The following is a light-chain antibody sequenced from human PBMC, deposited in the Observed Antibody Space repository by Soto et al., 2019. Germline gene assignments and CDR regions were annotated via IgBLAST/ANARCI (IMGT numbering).Light chain of an antibody. Sequence: QSALTQPASVSGSPGQSITISCTGTSSDVGSYNLVSWYQQHPGKAPKLMIYEVSKRPSGVSNRFSGSKSVNTASLTISGLQAEDEADYYCCSYAGSSTNVFGTGIKLTVL. CDR3: CSYAGSSTNV. V-gene: IGLV2-23*02. CDR2: EVS. CDR1: SSDVGSYNL. J-gene: IGLJ1*01.